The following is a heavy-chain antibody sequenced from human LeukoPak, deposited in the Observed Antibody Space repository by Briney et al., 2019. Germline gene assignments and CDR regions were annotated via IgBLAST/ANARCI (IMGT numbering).Heavy chain of an antibody. V-gene: IGHV3-7*01. J-gene: IGHJ6*03. CDR1: GFTFSSYW. CDR3: ARVAVIYQYYMDV. CDR2: IKQDGNEK. Sequence: PGGSLRLSCAASGFTFSSYWMSWVRQAPGKGLEWVANIKQDGNEKYYVDSVKGRFTISRDNAKNSLYLQMNSLRAEDTAVYYCARVAVIYQYYMDVWGRGTTVTVSS. D-gene: IGHD2-2*01.